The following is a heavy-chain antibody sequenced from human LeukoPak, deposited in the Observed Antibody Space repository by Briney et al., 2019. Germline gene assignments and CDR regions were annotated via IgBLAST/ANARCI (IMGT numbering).Heavy chain of an antibody. Sequence: GASVKVSCKASGYAFTSYAISWMRQAPGQGLEWMGRIIPILGIANYAQKFQGRVTITADKSTSTAYMELSSLRSEDTAVYYCAGGGRYSYPSWGQGTLVTVSS. J-gene: IGHJ5*02. D-gene: IGHD5-18*01. CDR1: GYAFTSYA. CDR2: IIPILGIA. CDR3: AGGGRYSYPS. V-gene: IGHV1-69*04.